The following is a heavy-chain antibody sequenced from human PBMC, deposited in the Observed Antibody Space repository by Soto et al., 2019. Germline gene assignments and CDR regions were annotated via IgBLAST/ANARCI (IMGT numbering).Heavy chain of an antibody. CDR3: ARGWLHRGYYFDY. CDR2: INHSGST. D-gene: IGHD5-12*01. V-gene: IGHV4-34*01. CDR1: GGYFSGYY. J-gene: IGHJ4*02. Sequence: QVQLQQWGAGLLKPSETLSLTCAVYGGYFSGYYWSWIRQPPGKGLEWIGEINHSGSTNYNPSLKSRVTISVDTSKNQFSLKLSSVTAADTAVYYCARGWLHRGYYFDYWGQGTLVTVSS.